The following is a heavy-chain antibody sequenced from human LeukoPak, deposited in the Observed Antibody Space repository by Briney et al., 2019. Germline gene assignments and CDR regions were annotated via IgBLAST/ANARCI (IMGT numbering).Heavy chain of an antibody. CDR2: IHHSGHT. CDR1: GDSVISGTSF. J-gene: IGHJ4*02. Sequence: PSQTLSLTCTVSGDSVISGTSFWGWFRQHPGKGLEWVGYIHHSGHTYDNPSLQSRVIISMDKSKNQFSLKLNSVTAADTAVYYCARYCSSTSCPFDYWGQGALATVSS. D-gene: IGHD2-2*01. CDR3: ARYCSSTSCPFDY. V-gene: IGHV4-31*03.